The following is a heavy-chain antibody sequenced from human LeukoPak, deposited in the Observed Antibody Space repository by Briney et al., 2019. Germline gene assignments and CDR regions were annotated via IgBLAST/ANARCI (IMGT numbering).Heavy chain of an antibody. CDR2: ISSSSKYI. CDR3: AREPFWSGYYSNLHFDY. Sequence: PGGSLRLSCAASGFTFSSYWMHWVRQAPGKGLEWVSSISSSSKYIYYADSVKGRFTISRDNAKNSLYLQMNSLRAEDTAVYYCAREPFWSGYYSNLHFDYWGQGTLVTVSS. CDR1: GFTFSSYW. D-gene: IGHD3-3*01. J-gene: IGHJ4*02. V-gene: IGHV3-21*01.